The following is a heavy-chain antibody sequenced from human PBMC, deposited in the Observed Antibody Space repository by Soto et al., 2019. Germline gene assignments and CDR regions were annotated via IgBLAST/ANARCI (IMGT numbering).Heavy chain of an antibody. CDR2: ISSSSSYI. D-gene: IGHD3-22*01. J-gene: IGHJ2*01. CDR3: ARAGWSDSSGFWYFDL. V-gene: IGHV3-21*01. Sequence: EVQLVESGGGLVKPGGSLRLSCAASGFTFSSYSMNWVRQAPGKGLEWVSSISSSSSYIYYADSVKGRFTISRDNAKNSLYLQMNSLRAEDTAVYYCARAGWSDSSGFWYFDLWGRGTLVTVSS. CDR1: GFTFSSYS.